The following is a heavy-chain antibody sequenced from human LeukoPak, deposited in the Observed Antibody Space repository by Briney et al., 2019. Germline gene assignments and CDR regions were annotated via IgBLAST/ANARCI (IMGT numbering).Heavy chain of an antibody. V-gene: IGHV3-30*18. D-gene: IGHD6-19*01. Sequence: GGSLRLSCAASGFTFSSYGMHWVRQAPGKGLEWVAVISYDGSNKYYADSVKGRFTISRDNSKNTLYLQMNSLRADDTAVYYCAKAKYSSGWDYYYYGMDVWGQGTTVTVSS. J-gene: IGHJ6*02. CDR2: ISYDGSNK. CDR3: AKAKYSSGWDYYYYGMDV. CDR1: GFTFSSYG.